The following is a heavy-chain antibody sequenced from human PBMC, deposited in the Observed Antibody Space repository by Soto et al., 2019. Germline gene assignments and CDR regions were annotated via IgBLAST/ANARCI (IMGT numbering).Heavy chain of an antibody. J-gene: IGHJ4*02. CDR1: GFTFSSYG. V-gene: IGHV3-33*01. D-gene: IGHD2-15*01. CDR3: ARGYCSGGSCYDY. CDR2: IWYDGSNK. Sequence: QVQLVESGGGVVQPGRSLRLSCAASGFTFSSYGMHWVRQAPGKGLEWVAVIWYDGSNKYYADSVKGRFTISRDNSKNTLYLQMNSLRDEDTAVYYCARGYCSGGSCYDYWGQGTLVTVSS.